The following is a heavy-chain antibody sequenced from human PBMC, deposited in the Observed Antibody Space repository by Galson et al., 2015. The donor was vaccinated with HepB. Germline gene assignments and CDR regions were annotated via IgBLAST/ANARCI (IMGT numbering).Heavy chain of an antibody. CDR1: GFTVSSNY. V-gene: IGHV3-66*02. D-gene: IGHD6-13*01. Sequence: SLRLSCAASGFTVSSNYMSWVRQAPGKGLEWVSVIYSGGSTYYADSVKGRFTISRDNSKNTLYLQMNSLRAEDTAVYYCARSSRIAAAGIFSGLDAFDIWGQGTMVTVSS. CDR2: IYSGGST. CDR3: ARSSRIAAAGIFSGLDAFDI. J-gene: IGHJ3*02.